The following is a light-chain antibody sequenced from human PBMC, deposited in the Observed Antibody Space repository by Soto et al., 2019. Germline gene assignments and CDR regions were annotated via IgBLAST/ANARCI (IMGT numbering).Light chain of an antibody. CDR3: QQRSNWPRT. CDR1: QSVSSY. Sequence: EVVLTQSPATLSLSPGERATLSCRASQSVSSYLAWHQQKPGQGPRLLIYDASNRATGIPARFSGSGSGTDFTLTISSLEPEDFAVYYCQQRSNWPRTFGQGTKVEIK. CDR2: DAS. J-gene: IGKJ1*01. V-gene: IGKV3-11*01.